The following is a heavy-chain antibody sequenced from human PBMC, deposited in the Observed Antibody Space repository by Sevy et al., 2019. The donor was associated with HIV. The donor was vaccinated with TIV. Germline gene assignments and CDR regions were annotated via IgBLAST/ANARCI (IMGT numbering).Heavy chain of an antibody. J-gene: IGHJ4*02. CDR3: VAANRWEDN. Sequence: GGSLRLSCEGSGYTFSNYWMQWVRQAPGKGLEWVSRVNSDGSSTAYADSVKGRFTISRDNAENTMFLQMNSLRAEDKGLYYCVAANRWEDNWGQGIQVTVSS. D-gene: IGHD1-26*01. V-gene: IGHV3-74*01. CDR2: VNSDGSST. CDR1: GYTFSNYW.